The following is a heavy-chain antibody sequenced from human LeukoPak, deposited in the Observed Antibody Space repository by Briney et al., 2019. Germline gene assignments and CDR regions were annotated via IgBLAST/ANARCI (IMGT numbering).Heavy chain of an antibody. Sequence: PSETLSLTCTVSGGSISSYYWSWIRQPPGKGLEWIGYIYYSGSTNYNPSLKSRVTISVDTSKNQFSLKLSSVTAADTAVYYCASSYYYGSGSYSDSYYYYYYMDVWGKGTTVTVSS. CDR3: ASSYYYGSGSYSDSYYYYYYMDV. V-gene: IGHV4-59*01. J-gene: IGHJ6*03. CDR1: GGSISSYY. D-gene: IGHD3-10*01. CDR2: IYYSGST.